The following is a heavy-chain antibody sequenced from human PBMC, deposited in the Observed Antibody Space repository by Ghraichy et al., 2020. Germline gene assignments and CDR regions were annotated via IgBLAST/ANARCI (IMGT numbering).Heavy chain of an antibody. CDR1: GDSVSSNSAA. CDR2: TYHRSHWFS. Sequence: SQTLSLTCVISGDSVSSNSAAWNWIRQSPSRGLEWLGRTYHRSHWFSDYAVSVKSRISINPDTSKNQFSLQLNSVTPDDTAIYYCARLPNALSSPRYYGMDVWGQGATVTVSS. V-gene: IGHV6-1*01. CDR3: ARLPNALSSPRYYGMDV. D-gene: IGHD3-16*02. J-gene: IGHJ6*02.